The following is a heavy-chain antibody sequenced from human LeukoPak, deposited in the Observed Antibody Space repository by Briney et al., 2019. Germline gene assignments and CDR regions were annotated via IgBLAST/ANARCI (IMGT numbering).Heavy chain of an antibody. D-gene: IGHD3-3*01. V-gene: IGHV3-48*01. CDR2: ISSSSSTI. J-gene: IGHJ6*02. CDR3: ARDRLRFLEWLSTPGTPDV. CDR1: GFTFSSYS. Sequence: GGSLRLSCAASGFTFSSYSMNWVRQAPGKGLEWVSYISSSSSTIYYADSVKGRFTISRDNAKNSLYLQMNSLRAEDTAVYYCARDRLRFLEWLSTPGTPDVWGQGTTVTVSS.